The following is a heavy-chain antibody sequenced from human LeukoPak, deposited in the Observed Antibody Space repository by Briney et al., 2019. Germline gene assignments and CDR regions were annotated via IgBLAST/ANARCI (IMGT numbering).Heavy chain of an antibody. Sequence: ASETLSLTCAVYGGSFSGYYWSWIRQPPGKGLEWIGEINHSGSTNYNPSLKSRVTISVDTSKNQFSLKLSSVTAADTAVYYCAREEDYYGSGSYYRIPNWFDPWGQGTLVTVSS. CDR2: INHSGST. V-gene: IGHV4-34*01. D-gene: IGHD3-10*01. CDR3: AREEDYYGSGSYYRIPNWFDP. CDR1: GGSFSGYY. J-gene: IGHJ5*02.